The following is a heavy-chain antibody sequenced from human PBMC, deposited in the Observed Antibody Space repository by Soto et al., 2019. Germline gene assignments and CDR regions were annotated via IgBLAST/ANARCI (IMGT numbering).Heavy chain of an antibody. CDR2: MSPNSGNT. D-gene: IGHD3-10*01. J-gene: IGHJ3*02. Sequence: ASVKVSCKASGYTFTSYDINWVRQATGQGLEGMGWMSPNSGNTGYAQKFQGRVTMTRNTSISTAYMELSSLRSEDTAGYYCAGIRGGWPWGAFDMWGQGTMVTVSS. CDR3: AGIRGGWPWGAFDM. V-gene: IGHV1-8*01. CDR1: GYTFTSYD.